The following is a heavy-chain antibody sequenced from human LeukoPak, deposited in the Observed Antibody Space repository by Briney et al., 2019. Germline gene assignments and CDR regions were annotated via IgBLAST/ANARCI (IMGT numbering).Heavy chain of an antibody. CDR1: GYSFTSYW. CDR3: ARHLRYYYDSSGYADYYYMDV. CDR2: IYPGDSDT. Sequence: GESPKISCKGSGYSFTSYWIGWVRQMPGKGLEWMGIIYPGDSDTRYSPSFQGQVTISADKSISTAYLQWSSLKASDTAMYYCARHLRYYYDSSGYADYYYMDVWGKGTTVTVSS. J-gene: IGHJ6*03. D-gene: IGHD3-22*01. V-gene: IGHV5-51*01.